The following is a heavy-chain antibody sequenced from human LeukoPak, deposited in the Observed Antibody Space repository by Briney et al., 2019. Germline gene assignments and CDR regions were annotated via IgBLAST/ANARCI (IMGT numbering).Heavy chain of an antibody. Sequence: ASVKVSCKASGYTFTSYGISWVRQAPGQGLEWVAWISAYNSNKNSAKKFQGRVTMTIDTSTSTAYMELRSLKSDDTAVYYCVRHIKPAGPWDGMDVWGQGTTVIVSS. D-gene: IGHD1-26*01. CDR2: ISAYNSNK. V-gene: IGHV1-18*04. CDR3: VRHIKPAGPWDGMDV. J-gene: IGHJ6*02. CDR1: GYTFTSYG.